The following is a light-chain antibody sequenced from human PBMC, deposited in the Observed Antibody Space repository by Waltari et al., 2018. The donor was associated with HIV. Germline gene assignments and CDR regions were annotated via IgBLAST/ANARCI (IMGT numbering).Light chain of an antibody. CDR3: VAWDDTLSGPV. CDR2: RDD. Sequence: QSLLTQPPSASGTPGQRVTISCSGSSSNIGTNYVYWYQQLTGTAPKLLIYRDDQRPSGVPDRFSASKSGTSASLDISGLRSEDETDYYCVAWDDTLSGPVFGGGIKLTVL. V-gene: IGLV1-47*01. J-gene: IGLJ2*01. CDR1: SSNIGTNY.